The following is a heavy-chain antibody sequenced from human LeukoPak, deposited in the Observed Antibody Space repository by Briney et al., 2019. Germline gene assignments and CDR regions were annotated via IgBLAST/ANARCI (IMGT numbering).Heavy chain of an antibody. J-gene: IGHJ4*02. D-gene: IGHD3-22*01. CDR3: ARAGYYDSSGYTDFDY. CDR2: IYYSGST. Sequence: SETLSLTCTVSGGSISSYYWSWIRQPPGKGLEWIGYIYYSGSTNYNPSLKSRVTISVDTSKNQFSLKLSSVTAADTAVYYCARAGYYDSSGYTDFDYWGQGTLVTVPS. V-gene: IGHV4-59*01. CDR1: GGSISSYY.